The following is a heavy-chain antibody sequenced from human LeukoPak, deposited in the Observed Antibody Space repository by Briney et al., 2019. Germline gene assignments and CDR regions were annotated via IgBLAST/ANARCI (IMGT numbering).Heavy chain of an antibody. Sequence: SETLSLTCTVSGGSIRSSSYFWGWIRQPPGKGLEWIENIYYSGSSYYNPSLKSRVTISVDTSKTQFSLKMSSVTAADTAVFYCARQSGVSSDNYFGMDVWGQGTTVTVSS. CDR3: ARQSGVSSDNYFGMDV. CDR1: GGSIRSSSYF. J-gene: IGHJ6*02. CDR2: IYYSGSS. D-gene: IGHD1-26*01. V-gene: IGHV4-39*01.